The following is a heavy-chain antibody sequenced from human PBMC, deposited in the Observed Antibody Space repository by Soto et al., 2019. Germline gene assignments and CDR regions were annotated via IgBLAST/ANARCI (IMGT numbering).Heavy chain of an antibody. CDR3: TRHVESIAAAGRGGPPYYYYGMDV. V-gene: IGHV3-73*01. Sequence: PGGSLRLSCAASGFTFSGSAMHWVRQASGKGLEWVGRIRSKANSYATAYAASVKGRFTISRDDSKNTAYLQMNSLKTEDTAVYYCTRHVESIAAAGRGGPPYYYYGMDVWGQGTTVTVSS. CDR1: GFTFSGSA. D-gene: IGHD6-13*01. CDR2: IRSKANSYAT. J-gene: IGHJ6*02.